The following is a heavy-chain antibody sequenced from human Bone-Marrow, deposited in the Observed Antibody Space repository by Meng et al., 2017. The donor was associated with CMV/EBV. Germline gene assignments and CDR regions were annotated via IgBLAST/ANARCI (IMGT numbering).Heavy chain of an antibody. V-gene: IGHV4-38-2*02. D-gene: IGHD3-16*01. Sequence: SETLSLTCTVSGYSISSGYYWGWIRQPPGKGLEWIGSIYHSGSTYYNPSLKSRVTISVDTSKNQFSLKLSSVPAADTAVYYCARVGGPINWFDPWGQGTLVTVSS. CDR3: ARVGGPINWFDP. J-gene: IGHJ5*02. CDR1: GYSISSGYY. CDR2: IYHSGST.